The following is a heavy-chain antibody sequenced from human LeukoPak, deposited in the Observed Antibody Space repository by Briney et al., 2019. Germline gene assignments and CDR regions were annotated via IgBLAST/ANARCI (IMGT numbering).Heavy chain of an antibody. Sequence: GGSLRLSCAASGXTFSTYSMNWVRQAPGKGLKWVSSISSSSTYIYYADSVKGRFTISRDNAKNSLYLQMNSLRAEDTAVYYCGTWTTVASYFDYWGQGTLVTVSS. CDR1: GXTFSTYS. J-gene: IGHJ4*02. CDR2: ISSSSTYI. CDR3: GTWTTVASYFDY. D-gene: IGHD4-17*01. V-gene: IGHV3-21*06.